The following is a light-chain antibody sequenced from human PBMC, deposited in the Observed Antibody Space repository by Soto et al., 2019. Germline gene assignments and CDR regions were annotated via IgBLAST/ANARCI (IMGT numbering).Light chain of an antibody. J-gene: IGKJ1*01. V-gene: IGKV1-27*01. CDR3: QNYDSAPWT. Sequence: DIQMTQSPSSLSASVGDRVTITCRASRDITDYLAWYQQKQGQVPKLXIYAASTLQSGVPSRFTASGSGTDFTLTITGLRPEDFATDYCQNYDSAPWTFGQGTKVDIK. CDR1: RDITDY. CDR2: AAS.